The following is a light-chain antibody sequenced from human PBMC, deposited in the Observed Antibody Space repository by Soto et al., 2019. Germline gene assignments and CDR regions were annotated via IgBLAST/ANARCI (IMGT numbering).Light chain of an antibody. CDR2: DAS. V-gene: IGKV1-5*01. J-gene: IGKJ4*01. Sequence: DIQMTQSPSTLSASVGDRVTITCRASQSISGWLAWYQQKPGKAPNLLIYDASTLQRGVPSRFRGSGSGTEFTLTISSLQPDDFATYYCPQFNSWPLTFGGGTKVEI. CDR3: PQFNSWPLT. CDR1: QSISGW.